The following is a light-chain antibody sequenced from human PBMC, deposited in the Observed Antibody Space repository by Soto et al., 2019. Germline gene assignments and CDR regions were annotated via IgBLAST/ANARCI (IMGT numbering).Light chain of an antibody. J-gene: IGLJ3*02. CDR2: RNN. CDR3: AAWDDSLSGWV. V-gene: IGLV1-47*01. CDR1: SSNIGSNF. Sequence: QSVLTQPPSASGTPGQRVTISCSGSSSNIGSNFVYWYQQFPGTAPKLLIYRNNHRPSGVPDRFSGSKSGTSASLAISGLPSEDEADYYCAAWDDSLSGWVFGGGTKLTVL.